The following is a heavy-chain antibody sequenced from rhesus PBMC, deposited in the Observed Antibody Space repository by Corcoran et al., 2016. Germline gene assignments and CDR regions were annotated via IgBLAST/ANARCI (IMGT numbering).Heavy chain of an antibody. V-gene: IGHV4S14*01. CDR2: ISSGGSN. J-gene: IGHJ4*01. CDR3: ARRRYNWNYDFYFDY. CDR1: GYSISSGYY. D-gene: IGHD1-26*01. Sequence: QVQLQESGPGLVKPSETLSLTCAVSGYSISSGYYWGWIRQPPGKGLEWIGHISSGGSNYLHPSLKGRVNLSVDTSKNQFSLKLSSVTAADTAVYYCARRRYNWNYDFYFDYWGQGVLVTVSS.